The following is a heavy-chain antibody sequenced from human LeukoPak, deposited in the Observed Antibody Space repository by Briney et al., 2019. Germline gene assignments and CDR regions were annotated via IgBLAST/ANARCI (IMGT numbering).Heavy chain of an antibody. V-gene: IGHV1-2*02. CDR3: ARDLYDSSGTDAFDI. Sequence: ASVKVSCKASGYTFTGYYMQWVRQAPGQGLEWMGWINPNSGGTNYAQKFQGRVTMTRDTSISTAYMELSRLRSDDTAVYYCARDLYDSSGTDAFDIWGQGTMVTVSS. CDR2: INPNSGGT. CDR1: GYTFTGYY. D-gene: IGHD3-22*01. J-gene: IGHJ3*02.